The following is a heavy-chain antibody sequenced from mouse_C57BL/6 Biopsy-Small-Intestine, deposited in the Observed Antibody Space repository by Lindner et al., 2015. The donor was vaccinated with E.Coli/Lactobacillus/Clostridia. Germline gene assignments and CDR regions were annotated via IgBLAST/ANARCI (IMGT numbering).Heavy chain of an antibody. Sequence: VQLQESGPELVKPGDSVKMSCKASGYTFTDYYMDWMKQSHGKSLEWIGYIYPNNGDTRYNQKFKGKATLTVDKSSSTAYMELHSLTSEDSAVYYCARFFLGGGDFFAYWGQGTLVTVSA. D-gene: IGHD4-1*01. CDR2: IYPNNGDT. CDR3: ARFFLGGGDFFAY. CDR1: GYTFTDYY. J-gene: IGHJ3*01. V-gene: IGHV1-34*02.